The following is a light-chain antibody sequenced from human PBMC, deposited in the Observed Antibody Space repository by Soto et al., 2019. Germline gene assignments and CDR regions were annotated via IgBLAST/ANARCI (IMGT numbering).Light chain of an antibody. J-gene: IGKJ4*01. V-gene: IGKV3-15*01. CDR3: QQYDNWPLT. Sequence: EIVMKQSPATLSVSPGERVTLSCRASQSVGSNLAWYQQKPGLAPRVLIYDASTRATVIPARFSGSGSGTEFTLTISSLQSEDFAVYYCQQYDNWPLTFGGGTKVDI. CDR1: QSVGSN. CDR2: DAS.